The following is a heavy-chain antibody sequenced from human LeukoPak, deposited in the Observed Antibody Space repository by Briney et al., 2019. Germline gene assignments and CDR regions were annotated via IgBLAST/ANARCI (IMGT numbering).Heavy chain of an antibody. CDR3: ARRPKGNYCSSTSCYYGWFDP. Sequence: GESLRISCKGSGYSFTSYWISWVRQMPGKGLEWMGRIDPSDSYTNYSPSFQGHVTISADKSISTAYLQWSSLKASDTAMYYCARRPKGNYCSSTSCYYGWFDPWGRGTLVTVSS. CDR2: IDPSDSYT. J-gene: IGHJ5*02. V-gene: IGHV5-10-1*01. CDR1: GYSFTSYW. D-gene: IGHD2-2*01.